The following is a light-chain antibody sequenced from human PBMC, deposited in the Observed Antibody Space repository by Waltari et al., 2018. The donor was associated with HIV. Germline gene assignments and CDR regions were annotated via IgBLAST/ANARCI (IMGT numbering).Light chain of an antibody. CDR2: DSS. CDR1: QSGSTN. V-gene: IGKV3-15*01. J-gene: IGKJ1*01. Sequence: EIVVTQVPAAMYVSPGERARISCIASQSGSTNLAWYHQVSGQAPSLLIADSSNRATCVPDRFSGSGSGTHFTLTISSLQSEDSGVYYCQQYSDWPRAFGLGTKVEV. CDR3: QQYSDWPRA.